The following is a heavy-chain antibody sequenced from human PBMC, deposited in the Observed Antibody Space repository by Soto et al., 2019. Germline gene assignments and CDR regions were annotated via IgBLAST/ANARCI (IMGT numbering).Heavy chain of an antibody. CDR1: GFKFDDYM. Sequence: GGSLRLSCEASGFKFDDYMMHWVRQAPGKGLEWISRISWDGGSLDYADSIKGRFTVSRDNSKTSLYLHMNSLKTEDTAFYYCAKEGNGGSSLDYWGQGXLVTVSS. CDR2: ISWDGGSL. D-gene: IGHD2-15*01. CDR3: AKEGNGGSSLDY. V-gene: IGHV3-43*01. J-gene: IGHJ4*02.